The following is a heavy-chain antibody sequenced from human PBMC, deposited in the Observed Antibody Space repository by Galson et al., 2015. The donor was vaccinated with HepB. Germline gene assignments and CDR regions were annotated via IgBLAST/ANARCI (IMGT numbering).Heavy chain of an antibody. CDR1: GFTFSSYA. V-gene: IGHV3-30-3*01. Sequence: SLRLSCAASGFTFSSYAMHWVRQAPGKGLEWVAVISYDGSNKYYADSVKGRFTISRDNSKNTLYLQMNSLRAEDTAVYYCARPTSGFQDYYDSSGYYNYWGQGTLVTVSS. CDR3: ARPTSGFQDYYDSSGYYNY. CDR2: ISYDGSNK. D-gene: IGHD3-22*01. J-gene: IGHJ4*02.